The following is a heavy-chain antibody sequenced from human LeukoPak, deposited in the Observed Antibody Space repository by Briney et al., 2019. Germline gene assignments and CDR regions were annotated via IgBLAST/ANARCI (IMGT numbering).Heavy chain of an antibody. V-gene: IGHV3-33*01. D-gene: IGHD3-22*01. Sequence: GGSLRLSCAASGFIFSTYGMHWVRQAPGRGLEWVAVIWYDGSNKYYADSVKGRFTISRDNSKNTLYLQMNSLRAEDTAVYYCARKTYYYDSSPLDYWGQGILVTVSS. J-gene: IGHJ4*02. CDR1: GFIFSTYG. CDR2: IWYDGSNK. CDR3: ARKTYYYDSSPLDY.